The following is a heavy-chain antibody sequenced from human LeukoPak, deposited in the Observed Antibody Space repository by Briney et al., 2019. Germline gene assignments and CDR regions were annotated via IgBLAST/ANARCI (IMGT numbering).Heavy chain of an antibody. CDR1: GGSISSYY. Sequence: SETLSLTCTVSGGSISSYYWSWIRQPPGKGLERIGYIYYSGSTNYNPSLKSRVTISVDTSKNQFSLKLSSVTAADTAVYYCARVEGSGYNYWGQGALVTVSS. J-gene: IGHJ4*02. CDR2: IYYSGST. CDR3: ARVEGSGYNY. D-gene: IGHD5-12*01. V-gene: IGHV4-59*01.